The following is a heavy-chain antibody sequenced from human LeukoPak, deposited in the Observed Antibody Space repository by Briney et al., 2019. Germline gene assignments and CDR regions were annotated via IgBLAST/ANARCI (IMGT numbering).Heavy chain of an antibody. D-gene: IGHD3-10*01. Sequence: PGRSLRLSCAASGFTFSSYAMHWVRQAPGKGLEWVAVISYDGSNKYYADSVKGRFTISRDNSKNTLYLQMNSLRAEDTAVYYCARGLWFGELSTEPWGQGTLVTVSS. CDR1: GFTFSSYA. CDR3: ARGLWFGELSTEP. V-gene: IGHV3-30*04. J-gene: IGHJ5*02. CDR2: ISYDGSNK.